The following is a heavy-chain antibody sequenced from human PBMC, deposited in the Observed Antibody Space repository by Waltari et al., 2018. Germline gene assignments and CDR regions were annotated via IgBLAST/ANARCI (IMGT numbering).Heavy chain of an antibody. Sequence: QLQLQESGPGLVKPSETLSLTCTVSGGSISSSSYYWGWIRQPPGKGLEWIGSIYYSGSPYYNPSLKSRVTIAVGTSKNQFSLKLSSVTAADTAVYYCARELRSTRDTKYYYGSGSKIYFDYWGQGTLVTVSS. J-gene: IGHJ4*02. CDR2: IYYSGSP. CDR3: ARELRSTRDTKYYYGSGSKIYFDY. V-gene: IGHV4-39*07. D-gene: IGHD3-10*01. CDR1: GGSISSSSYY.